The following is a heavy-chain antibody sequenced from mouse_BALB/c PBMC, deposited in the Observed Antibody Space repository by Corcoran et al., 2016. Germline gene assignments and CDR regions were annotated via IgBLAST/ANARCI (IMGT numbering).Heavy chain of an antibody. CDR1: GFSLHTSYMV. J-gene: IGHJ2*01. D-gene: IGHD1-1*01. V-gene: IGHV8-8*01. CDR3: ARLNYYGSSYFDY. CDR2: ICWDDDK. Sequence: QVTLKESGPGILRPSQTLSLTCSFSGFSLHTSYMVVVWIRQPSGKGLECLAHICWDDDKSYNTALKSRLTSSKETYSNQVFLKIDSVDTADNATYYCARLNYYGSSYFDYWGQGTTLTVSS.